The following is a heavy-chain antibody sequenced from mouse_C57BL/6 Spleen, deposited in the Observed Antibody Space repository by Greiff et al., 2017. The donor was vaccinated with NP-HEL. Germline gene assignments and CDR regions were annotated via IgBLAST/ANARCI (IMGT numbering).Heavy chain of an antibody. CDR2: IDPETGGT. V-gene: IGHV1-15*01. Sequence: VQLQESGAELVRPGASVTLSCKASGYTFTDYEMHWVKQTPVHGLEWIGAIDPETGGTAYNQKFKGKAILTADKSSSTAYMELRSLTSEDSAVYYCTRSPLLAGYWGQGTTLTVSS. D-gene: IGHD1-1*01. J-gene: IGHJ2*01. CDR1: GYTFTDYE. CDR3: TRSPLLAGY.